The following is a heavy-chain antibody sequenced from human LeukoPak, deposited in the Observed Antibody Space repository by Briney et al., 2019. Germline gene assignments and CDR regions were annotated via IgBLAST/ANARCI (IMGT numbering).Heavy chain of an antibody. V-gene: IGHV3-23*01. CDR1: GFTFSTFA. CDR2: IFPSGGEI. D-gene: IGHD2-8*02. J-gene: IGHJ4*02. CDR3: ATYRQVLIPFES. Sequence: GGSLRLSCAASGFTFSTFAMIWVRQPPGKGLEWVSSIFPSGGEIHYADSVRGRFTISRDNSKSTLSLQMNSLRAEDTAIYYCATYRQVLIPFESWGQGTLVTVSS.